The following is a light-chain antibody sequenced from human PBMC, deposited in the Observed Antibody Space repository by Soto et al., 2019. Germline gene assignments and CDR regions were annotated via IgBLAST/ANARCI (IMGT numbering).Light chain of an antibody. CDR3: QQSYINPIT. Sequence: DIQMTQSPPSLPASVGDRVTITCRASQSVSSYLHWYQQKPGKAPKLLIYAASTLQSGVPSRFSGSGSGTDFTLIFVRLQTEDFATYSCQQSYINPITFGRGTRLVI. V-gene: IGKV1-39*01. J-gene: IGKJ5*01. CDR1: QSVSSY. CDR2: AAS.